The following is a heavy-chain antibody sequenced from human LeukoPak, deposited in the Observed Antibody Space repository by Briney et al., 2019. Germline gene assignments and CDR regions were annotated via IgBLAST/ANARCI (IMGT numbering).Heavy chain of an antibody. V-gene: IGHV3-48*03. D-gene: IGHD5-24*01. CDR3: ARGDGGYYYGMDV. J-gene: IGHJ6*02. CDR2: ISGSGCTI. Sequence: GGSLRLSCAASGFTFNRYEMNWVRQAPGKGLEGVSYISGSGCTIYYADSVKGRFTISRDNAKNSLYLQMNSLRAEDTAVYYCARGDGGYYYGMDVWGRGTTVTVSS. CDR1: GFTFNRYE.